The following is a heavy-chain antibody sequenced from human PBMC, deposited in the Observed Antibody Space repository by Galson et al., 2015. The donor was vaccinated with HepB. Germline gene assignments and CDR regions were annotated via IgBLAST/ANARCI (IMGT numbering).Heavy chain of an antibody. V-gene: IGHV1-2*06. D-gene: IGHD3-10*01. CDR1: GYAFTGFH. CDR2: TDPTSGDT. CDR3: VRDWYGSGGY. J-gene: IGHJ4*02. Sequence: SVKVSCKASGYAFTGFHMHWVRQAPGQGLEWMGRTDPTSGDTKYAQKFLGRVTMTRDTPISTAYMELRRLRSDDTAVYYCVRDWYGSGGYWGQGTLVTVSS.